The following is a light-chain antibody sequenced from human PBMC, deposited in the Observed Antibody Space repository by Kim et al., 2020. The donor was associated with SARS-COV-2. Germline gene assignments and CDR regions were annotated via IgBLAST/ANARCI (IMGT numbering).Light chain of an antibody. CDR3: QQRSHWPRT. J-gene: IGKJ4*01. CDR2: DAS. Sequence: LAPGERATSSCRASQNIGIYLGWYQQKPGQAPRLLISDASNRATGFPARFSGSGSGTDFTLTISSLEPEDFAVYYCQQRSHWPRTFGGGTKVDIK. CDR1: QNIGIY. V-gene: IGKV3-11*01.